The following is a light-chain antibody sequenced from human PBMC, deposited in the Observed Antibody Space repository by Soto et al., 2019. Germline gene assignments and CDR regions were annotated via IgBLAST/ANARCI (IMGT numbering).Light chain of an antibody. CDR1: QSVNSNY. CDR3: QQYGSSPRT. Sequence: EIVLTQSPGTLSLSPGQTATLSCRASQSVNSNYLAWYQQKPGQAPRLLIYGASSRATGIPDRFSGSGSGTDFTLTISRLEPEDFAVYYCQQYGSSPRTFGQGTKVDIK. V-gene: IGKV3-20*01. J-gene: IGKJ1*01. CDR2: GAS.